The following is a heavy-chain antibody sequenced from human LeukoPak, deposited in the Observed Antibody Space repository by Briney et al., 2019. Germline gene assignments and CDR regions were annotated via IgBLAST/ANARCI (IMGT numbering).Heavy chain of an antibody. D-gene: IGHD1-26*01. CDR3: AKDPGGGGSYSY. J-gene: IGHJ4*02. Sequence: GGSLRLSCAASGFTFDDYAMHWVRQAPGKGLEWVSGISWNSGSIGYADSVKGRFTISRDNAKNSLYLQMSSLRAEDTALYYCAKDPGGGGSYSYWGQGTLVTVSS. CDR2: ISWNSGSI. V-gene: IGHV3-9*01. CDR1: GFTFDDYA.